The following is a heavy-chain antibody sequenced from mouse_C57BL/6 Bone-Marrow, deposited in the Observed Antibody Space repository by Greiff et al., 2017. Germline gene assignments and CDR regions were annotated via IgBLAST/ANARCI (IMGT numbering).Heavy chain of an antibody. D-gene: IGHD1-1*01. Sequence: QVQLQQSGPELVKPGASVKLSCKASGYTFTSYDINWVKQRPGQGLEWIGWIYPRDGSTKYNEKFKGKATLTVTTSSSTAYMELHSLTSEDSAVYFCARLEFYGSSGDWYFDVWGTGTTVTVSS. CDR1: GYTFTSYD. CDR2: IYPRDGST. CDR3: ARLEFYGSSGDWYFDV. J-gene: IGHJ1*03. V-gene: IGHV1-85*01.